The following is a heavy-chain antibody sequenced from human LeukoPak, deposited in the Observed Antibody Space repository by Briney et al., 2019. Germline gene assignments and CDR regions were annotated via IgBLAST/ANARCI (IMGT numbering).Heavy chain of an antibody. D-gene: IGHD6-13*01. V-gene: IGHV3-23*01. J-gene: IGHJ4*02. CDR1: GFTYSDYA. CDR2: VCHDGGRT. CDR3: AARGIEDY. Sequence: KPGGSLRLSCVASGFTYSDYAMTWVRQAPGKGVEWVSAVCHDGGRTCYADSRNGRLSILRHDSRNTVYLHMNMLRCEETAVYYCAARGIEDYWGQGTLVTVSS.